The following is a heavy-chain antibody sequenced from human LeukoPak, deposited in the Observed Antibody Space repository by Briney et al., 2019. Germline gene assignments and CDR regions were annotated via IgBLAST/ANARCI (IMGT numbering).Heavy chain of an antibody. D-gene: IGHD5-18*01. CDR2: IGSSSTYI. CDR1: GFTFSSYS. Sequence: GGSLRLSCAASGFTFSSYSMNWVRQAPGKGLEWVSSIGSSSTYIYYADSVKGRFAISRDNAKNSLYLQMNSLRAEDTAVYYCAASTKHTAMVDYWGQGTLVTVSS. J-gene: IGHJ4*02. V-gene: IGHV3-21*01. CDR3: AASTKHTAMVDY.